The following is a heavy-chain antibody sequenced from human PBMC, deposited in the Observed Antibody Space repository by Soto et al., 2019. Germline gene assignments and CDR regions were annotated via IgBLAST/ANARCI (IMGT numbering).Heavy chain of an antibody. CDR2: IYYTGAT. D-gene: IGHD6-25*01. CDR1: SGSISTGNW. CDR3: ARVCSSGSGWMYYFDF. V-gene: IGHV4-4*02. Sequence: QVELQESGPRLVKSSGTLSLTCEVSSGSISTGNWWSWVRQPPGKGLEWIGEIYYTGATNYNPSLKSRVTMTIDKSKDQFSLILKSATAADTAVYYCARVCSSGSGWMYYFDFWGQGILVSVSS. J-gene: IGHJ4*02.